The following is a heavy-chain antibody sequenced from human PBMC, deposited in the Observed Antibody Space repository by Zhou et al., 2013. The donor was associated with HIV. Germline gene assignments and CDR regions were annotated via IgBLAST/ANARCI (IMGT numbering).Heavy chain of an antibody. J-gene: IGHJ3*02. CDR3: NRGMQQWVNDAFDI. D-gene: IGHD3-16*01. CDR1: GGTLSSYA. CDR2: IIPIFGTA. V-gene: IGHV1-69*05. Sequence: QVQLVQSGAEVKKPGSSVKVSCKASGGTLSSYAMSWVRQAPGQGLEWMGGIIPIFGTANYAQKFQGRVTMTRDTSTNTVNMQLGTLTSEDTAVYYCNRGMQQWVNDAFDIWGQGTMVTVSS.